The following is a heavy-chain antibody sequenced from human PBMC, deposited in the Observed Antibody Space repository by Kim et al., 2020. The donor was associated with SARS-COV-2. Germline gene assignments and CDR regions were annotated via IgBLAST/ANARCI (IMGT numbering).Heavy chain of an antibody. Sequence: GGSLRLSCAASGFTFSSYAMSWVRQAPGKGLEWVAAISGSGGSTYYADSVKGRFTISRDNSKNTLYLQMNSLRAEDTAVYYCAKSSRGGRTWVPNLNHDWYFDLWGRGTLVTVSS. CDR1: GFTFSSYA. J-gene: IGHJ2*01. V-gene: IGHV3-23*01. CDR2: ISGSGGST. D-gene: IGHD1-26*01. CDR3: AKSSRGGRTWVPNLNHDWYFDL.